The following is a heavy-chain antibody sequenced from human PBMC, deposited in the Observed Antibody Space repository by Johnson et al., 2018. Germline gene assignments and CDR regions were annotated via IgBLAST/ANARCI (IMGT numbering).Heavy chain of an antibody. CDR2: ISYDGSNK. Sequence: QVQLVQSGGGVVQPGRSLRLSCAASGFTFSSYGMHWVRQAPGKGLEWVAVISYDGSNKYYADSVKGRFTISRDNSKNTLYLQMNSLRAGDTAGYYWARARMPYGEYVEYFQHWGQGTLVTVSS. D-gene: IGHD4-17*01. J-gene: IGHJ1*01. CDR3: ARARMPYGEYVEYFQH. CDR1: GFTFSSYG. V-gene: IGHV3-30*03.